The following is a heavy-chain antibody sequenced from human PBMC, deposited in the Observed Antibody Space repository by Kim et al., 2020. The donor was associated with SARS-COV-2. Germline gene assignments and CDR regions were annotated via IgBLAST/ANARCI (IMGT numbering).Heavy chain of an antibody. CDR1: GYTFTDYY. V-gene: IGHV1-2*06. D-gene: IGHD1-26*01. CDR3: ARGQRDGSSYCEL. J-gene: IGHJ4*02. Sequence: ASVKVSCKASGYTFTDYYIHWVRQAPGQGPEWMGRIHPNSGDTDYAQKFRDRVTMTRDTSVTTTYMEMSTLRSDDTAVFYCARGQRDGSSYCELWGQGTLVTVSS. CDR2: IHPNSGDT.